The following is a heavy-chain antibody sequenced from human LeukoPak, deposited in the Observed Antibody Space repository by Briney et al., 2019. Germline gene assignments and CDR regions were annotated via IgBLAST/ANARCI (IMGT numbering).Heavy chain of an antibody. CDR2: ISGSGGST. V-gene: IGHV3-23*01. D-gene: IGHD1-26*01. CDR1: GFTFSSYA. J-gene: IGHJ4*02. Sequence: GGSLRLSCAASGFTFSSYAMSWVRQAPGKGLEWVSTISGSGGSTYYADSVKGRFTIPRDNSKNTLYLQMNSMRAEDTAVYYCAKKRGVGATAVTHFDYWGQGTLVTVSS. CDR3: AKKRGVGATAVTHFDY.